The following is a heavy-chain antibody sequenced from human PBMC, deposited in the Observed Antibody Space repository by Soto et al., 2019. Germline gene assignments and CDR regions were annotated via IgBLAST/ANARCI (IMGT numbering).Heavy chain of an antibody. CDR1: GDSISSYY. V-gene: IGHV4-59*01. Sequence: SGTLSLTCAVSGDSISSYYCMWIRQPPGKGLESIGYLYNAGSTIYNPSLKSRVTISVDMSQNQFSLNLNYVTAADTAVYHCARGGLLPDCWGQGTLVTVSS. CDR2: LYNAGST. CDR3: ARGGLLPDC. J-gene: IGHJ4*02. D-gene: IGHD6-19*01.